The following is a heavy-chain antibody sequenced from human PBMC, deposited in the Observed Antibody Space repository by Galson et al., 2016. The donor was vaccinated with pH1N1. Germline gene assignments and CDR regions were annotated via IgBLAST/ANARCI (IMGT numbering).Heavy chain of an antibody. Sequence: SLRLSCAASGFSFSDYWISWVRQAPGKGLEWVSNIKQDRSEIYYVDSVKGRCTISRDNAKNSVSLQMNSLRVEDTGVYYCVREKGGAASYWGQGTLVTVSS. CDR2: IKQDRSEI. J-gene: IGHJ4*02. CDR1: GFSFSDYW. V-gene: IGHV3-7*01. CDR3: VREKGGAASY. D-gene: IGHD1-26*01.